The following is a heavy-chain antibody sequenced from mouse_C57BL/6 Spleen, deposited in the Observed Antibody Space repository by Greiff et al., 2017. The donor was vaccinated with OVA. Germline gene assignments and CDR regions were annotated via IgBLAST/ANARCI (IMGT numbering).Heavy chain of an antibody. Sequence: EVQVVESGPGLVKPSQSLSLTCSVTGYSITSGYYWNWIRQSPGNKLEWMGIISYDGSTNYNPSLKNRISITRDTSKNQFFLKLKSVTTEDTATDYCARGDGYYSWFAYWGQGTLVTVSA. V-gene: IGHV3-6*01. CDR1: GYSITSGYY. CDR2: ISYDGST. J-gene: IGHJ3*01. D-gene: IGHD2-3*01. CDR3: ARGDGYYSWFAY.